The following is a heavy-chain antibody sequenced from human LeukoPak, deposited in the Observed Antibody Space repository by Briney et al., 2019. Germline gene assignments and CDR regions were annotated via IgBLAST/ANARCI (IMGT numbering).Heavy chain of an antibody. J-gene: IGHJ6*02. V-gene: IGHV3-21*01. D-gene: IGHD2-2*01. Sequence: PGGSLRLSCAASGFTFSSYSMNWVRQAPGKGLEWVSSISSSSSYIYYADSVKGRFTISRDNAKNSLYLQMNSLRAEDAAVYYCASIAGYCSSTSCPRRSYYYYGMDVWGQGTTVTVSS. CDR1: GFTFSSYS. CDR3: ASIAGYCSSTSCPRRSYYYYGMDV. CDR2: ISSSSSYI.